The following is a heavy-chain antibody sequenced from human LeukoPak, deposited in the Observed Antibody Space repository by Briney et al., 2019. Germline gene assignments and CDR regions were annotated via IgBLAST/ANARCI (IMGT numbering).Heavy chain of an antibody. D-gene: IGHD2-2*01. V-gene: IGHV3-48*04. J-gene: IGHJ3*02. CDR2: ISSSSSTI. CDR1: GFTFSSYS. CDR3: ARDCSSTSCYSDAFDI. Sequence: PGGSLRLSCAASGFTFSSYSMNWVRQAPGKGLEWVSYISSSSSTIYYADSVKGRFTISRDNAKNSLYLQMNSLRAEDTAVYYCARDCSSTSCYSDAFDIWGQGTMVTVSS.